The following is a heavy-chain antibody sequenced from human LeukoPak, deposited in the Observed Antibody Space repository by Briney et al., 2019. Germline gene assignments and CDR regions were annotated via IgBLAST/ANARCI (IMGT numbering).Heavy chain of an antibody. CDR3: AKDGISRGSGSYYNV. CDR2: VSHDGDKK. D-gene: IGHD3-10*01. Sequence: GGSLRLSCAASGFTFSTYAMHWVRQAPGKGLEWVAIVSHDGDKKNYADSVRGRFTTSRDNSENTVYLQMSGLRAEDTAVYYCAKDGISRGSGSYYNVWGQGILATVSS. J-gene: IGHJ4*02. CDR1: GFTFSTYA. V-gene: IGHV3-30*04.